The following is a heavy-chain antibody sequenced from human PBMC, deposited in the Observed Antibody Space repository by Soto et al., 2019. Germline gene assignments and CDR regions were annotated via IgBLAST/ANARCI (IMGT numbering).Heavy chain of an antibody. Sequence: QEQLVQSGAEVKEPGASLKVSCKASGDTFTTNFIHWVRQAPGQGLEWMGRINPNSGATLYAQKFQGSLTLTTDTSTSTVYLDLNGLTPEDSAVYYCASRVLCDMDVWGQGTTVTVSS. CDR2: INPNSGAT. J-gene: IGHJ6*02. CDR1: GDTFTTNF. D-gene: IGHD2-21*01. CDR3: ASRVLCDMDV. V-gene: IGHV1-46*01.